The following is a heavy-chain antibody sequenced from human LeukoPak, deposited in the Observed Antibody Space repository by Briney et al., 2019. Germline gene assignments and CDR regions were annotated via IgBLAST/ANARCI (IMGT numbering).Heavy chain of an antibody. J-gene: IGHJ3*02. CDR1: GSSFTSYW. D-gene: IGHD7-27*01. CDR3: ARHPHQNWGFSRRAPKGDAFDI. CDR2: IYPGDSDT. V-gene: IGHV5-51*01. Sequence: GASLEISLKCSGSSFTSYWIGLVRPLSGKGLAWMGIIYPGDSDTRYSPSFQGQVTISADKSISTAYLQWSSLKASDTAMYYCARHPHQNWGFSRRAPKGDAFDIWGQGTMVTVSS.